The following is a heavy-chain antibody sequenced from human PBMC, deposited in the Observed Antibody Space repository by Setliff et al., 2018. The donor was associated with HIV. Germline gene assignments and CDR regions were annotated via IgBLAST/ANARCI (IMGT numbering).Heavy chain of an antibody. J-gene: IGHJ5*02. D-gene: IGHD3-3*01. CDR1: GGSISSHF. V-gene: IGHV4-59*08. CDR2: SYQTENA. Sequence: PSETLSLTCTVSGGSISSHFWGWIRQPPGKGLEWIGYSYQTENANYNPSLRSRVTISVDTSMNQFSLKLSSVTAADTAVYYCARQRGGRVTIFGVSGGWFDPWGQGTLVTVSS. CDR3: ARQRGGRVTIFGVSGGWFDP.